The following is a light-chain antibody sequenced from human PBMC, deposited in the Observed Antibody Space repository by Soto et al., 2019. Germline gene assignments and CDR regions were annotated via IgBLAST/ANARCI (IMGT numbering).Light chain of an antibody. V-gene: IGKV1-5*03. Sequence: DIQMTQSPSTLSASVGDRVTLTCRASQSVNTYLAWYQQRPGKAPNLLIYQASTLESGVPSRFSGSGSGTXXXXXXXXXXXXDFATYYCQQYQTYWTFGQGTKVDVK. CDR2: QAS. J-gene: IGKJ1*01. CDR1: QSVNTY. CDR3: QQYQTYWT.